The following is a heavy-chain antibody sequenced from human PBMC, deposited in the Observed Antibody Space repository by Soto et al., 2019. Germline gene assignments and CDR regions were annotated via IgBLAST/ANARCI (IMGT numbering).Heavy chain of an antibody. CDR1: GFTFSSYG. Sequence: GGSLRLSCAASGFTFSSYGMHWVRQAPGKGLEWVAVIWYDGSNKYYADSVKGRFTISRDNSKNTLYLQMNSLRAEDTAVYYCARVAEGPSGLPTRYYYGMDVWGQGTTVTVSS. CDR2: IWYDGSNK. V-gene: IGHV3-33*01. CDR3: ARVAEGPSGLPTRYYYGMDV. D-gene: IGHD3-10*01. J-gene: IGHJ6*02.